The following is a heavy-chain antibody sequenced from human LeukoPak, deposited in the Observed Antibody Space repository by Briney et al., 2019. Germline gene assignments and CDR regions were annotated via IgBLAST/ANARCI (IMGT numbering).Heavy chain of an antibody. D-gene: IGHD3-22*01. V-gene: IGHV4-34*01. J-gene: IGHJ4*02. CDR1: GESFSGYY. CDR3: ARERSDDSSGYYPAFDY. CDR2: INHSGGT. Sequence: PSETLSLTCAVYGESFSGYYWSWIRQPPGKGREWIGEINHSGGTNYNPSLKSRVTISVDTSKNQFSLKLSSVTAADTAVYYCARERSDDSSGYYPAFDYWGQGTLVTVSS.